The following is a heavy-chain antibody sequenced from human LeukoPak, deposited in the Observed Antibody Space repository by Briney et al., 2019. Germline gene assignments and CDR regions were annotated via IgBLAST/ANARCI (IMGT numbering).Heavy chain of an antibody. CDR2: ISYDGSNK. Sequence: PGGSLRLSCAASGFTFSSYAMHWVRQAPGKGLEWVAVISYDGSNKYYADSVKGRFTISRDNSKNTLYLQMNSLRAEDTAVYYCARGYCSSTSCYALDYWGQGTQVTVSS. CDR3: ARGYCSSTSCYALDY. CDR1: GFTFSSYA. V-gene: IGHV3-30-3*01. J-gene: IGHJ4*02. D-gene: IGHD2-2*01.